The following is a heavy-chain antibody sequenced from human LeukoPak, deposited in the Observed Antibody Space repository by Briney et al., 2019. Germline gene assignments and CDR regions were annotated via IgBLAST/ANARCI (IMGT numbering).Heavy chain of an antibody. CDR2: INHSGST. CDR1: GGSISSSIHY. Sequence: SETLSLICTVSGGSISSSIHYWSWIRQPPGKGLEWIGEINHSGSTNYNPSLKSRVTILVDTSKNQFSLKLSSVTAADTTVYYCARGYDYVWGSYRPYDYWGQGTLVTVSS. V-gene: IGHV4-39*07. J-gene: IGHJ4*02. CDR3: ARGYDYVWGSYRPYDY. D-gene: IGHD3-16*02.